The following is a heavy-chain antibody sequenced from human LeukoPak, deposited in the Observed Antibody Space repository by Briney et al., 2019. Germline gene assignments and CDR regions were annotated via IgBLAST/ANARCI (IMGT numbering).Heavy chain of an antibody. Sequence: GGSLRLSCAASGFSVRSNYLSWVRQAPGKGLEWVSAISGSGGSTYYADSVKGRFTISRDNSKNTLYLQMNSLRAEDTAVYYCAKVYGSGPLDYWGQGTLVTVSS. D-gene: IGHD3-10*01. CDR3: AKVYGSGPLDY. CDR1: GFSVRSNY. CDR2: ISGSGGST. V-gene: IGHV3-23*01. J-gene: IGHJ4*02.